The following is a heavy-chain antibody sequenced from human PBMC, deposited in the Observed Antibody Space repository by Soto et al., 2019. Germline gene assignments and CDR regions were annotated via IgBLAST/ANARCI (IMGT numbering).Heavy chain of an antibody. CDR1: GFAFRIYA. V-gene: IGHV3-64*02. CDR2: ISNNGGST. Sequence: GGSLRLSCAASGFAFRIYAMHWVRQATGKGLEYVSGISNNGGSTYYADSVKGRFTISRDNSKNTLYLQMGSLRAEDMAVYYCARDRHSSGLYFGMVVWGQGTTLTVSS. CDR3: ARDRHSSGLYFGMVV. J-gene: IGHJ6*02. D-gene: IGHD6-19*01.